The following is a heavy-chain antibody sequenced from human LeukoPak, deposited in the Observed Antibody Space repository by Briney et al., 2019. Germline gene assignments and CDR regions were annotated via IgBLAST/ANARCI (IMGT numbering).Heavy chain of an antibody. CDR3: AKNVPPCSSTSCYTDYFDY. CDR1: GFTFSDYY. V-gene: IGHV3-11*01. D-gene: IGHD2-2*02. J-gene: IGHJ4*02. CDR2: ISSSGSTI. Sequence: GGSLRLSCAASGFTFSDYYMSWIRQAPGKGLEWVSYISSSGSTIYYADSVKGRFTISRDNAKNSLYLQMNSLRAEDMAVYYCAKNVPPCSSTSCYTDYFDYWGQGTLVTVSS.